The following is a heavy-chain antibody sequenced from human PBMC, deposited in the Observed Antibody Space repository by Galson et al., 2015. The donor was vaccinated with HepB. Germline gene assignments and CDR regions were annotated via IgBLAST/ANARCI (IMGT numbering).Heavy chain of an antibody. CDR3: ARGPALEMNIVVVPAASVLDY. D-gene: IGHD2-2*01. CDR1: GYTFTGYY. J-gene: IGHJ4*02. V-gene: IGHV1-2*02. CDR2: INPNSGGT. Sequence: SVKVSCKASGYTFTGYYMHWVRQAPGQGLEWMGWINPNSGGTNYAQKFQGRVTMTRDTSISTAYMELSRLRSDDTAVYYCARGPALEMNIVVVPAASVLDYWGQGTLVTVSS.